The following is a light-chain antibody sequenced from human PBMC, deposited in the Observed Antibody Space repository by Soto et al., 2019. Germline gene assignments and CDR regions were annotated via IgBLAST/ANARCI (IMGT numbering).Light chain of an antibody. CDR2: GVT. CDR1: RSDIGSYNN. Sequence: QSVLTQPASVSGSPGQSITIPCTGSRSDIGSYNNVAWYQKHPGKAPRVMIFGVTKRPSGISDRFFGSKSGSTASLTISGLQAEDEADYFCFSDAGNSIWVFGGGTQLTVL. CDR3: FSDAGNSIWV. J-gene: IGLJ7*01. V-gene: IGLV2-23*02.